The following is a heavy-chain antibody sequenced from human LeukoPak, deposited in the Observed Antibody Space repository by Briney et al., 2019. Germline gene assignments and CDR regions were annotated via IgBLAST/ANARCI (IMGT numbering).Heavy chain of an antibody. Sequence: PGGSLRLSCAASGFTFSNAWMSWVRQAPGKGLEWVSAISGSGGSTYYADSVKGRFTISRDNSKNTLYLQMNSLRAEDTAVYYCAKGTYQQDAFDIWGQGTMVTVSS. CDR2: ISGSGGST. CDR1: GFTFSNAW. CDR3: AKGTYQQDAFDI. V-gene: IGHV3-23*01. J-gene: IGHJ3*02.